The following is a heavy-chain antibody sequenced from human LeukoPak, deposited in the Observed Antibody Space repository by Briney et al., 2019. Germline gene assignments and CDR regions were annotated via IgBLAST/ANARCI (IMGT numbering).Heavy chain of an antibody. CDR2: ISYDGSNK. CDR1: GFTFSSYG. D-gene: IGHD6-19*01. V-gene: IGHV3-30*18. J-gene: IGHJ4*02. Sequence: GRSLRLSCAASGFTFSSYGMHWVRQAPGKGLEWVAVISYDGSNKYYADSVKGRFTISRDNSKNTLYLQMNSLRAEDTAVYYCAKVGMKGQWLDYYFDYWGQGTLVTVSS. CDR3: AKVGMKGQWLDYYFDY.